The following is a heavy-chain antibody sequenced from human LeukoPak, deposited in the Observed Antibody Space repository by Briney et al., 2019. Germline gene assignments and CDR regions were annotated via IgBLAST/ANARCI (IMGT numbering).Heavy chain of an antibody. CDR2: IYYSGST. D-gene: IGHD6-19*01. J-gene: IGHJ3*02. V-gene: IGHV4-59*08. Sequence: SETLSLTCTVSGGSISSSCWSWIRQPPGKGLEWIGYIYYSGSTNYNPSLKSRVTISVDTSKNQFSLKLSSVTAADTAVYYWARRGLVRAAFDIWGQGTMVTVSS. CDR3: ARRGLVRAAFDI. CDR1: GGSISSSC.